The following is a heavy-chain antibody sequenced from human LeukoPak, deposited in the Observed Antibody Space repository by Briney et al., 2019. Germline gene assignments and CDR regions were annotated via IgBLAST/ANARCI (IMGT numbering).Heavy chain of an antibody. D-gene: IGHD3-10*01. CDR2: MNPNSGNT. V-gene: IGHV1-8*01. Sequence: ASVKVSCKASGYTFTSYDINWVRQATAQGLEWMGWMNPNSGNTGYAQKFQGRVTMTRNTSISTAYMELSSLRSENTAVYYCAVVVRGVIRFDYWGQGTLVTVSS. CDR3: AVVVRGVIRFDY. CDR1: GYTFTSYD. J-gene: IGHJ4*02.